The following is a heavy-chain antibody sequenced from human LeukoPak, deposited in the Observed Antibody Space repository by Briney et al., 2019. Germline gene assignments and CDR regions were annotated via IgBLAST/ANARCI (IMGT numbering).Heavy chain of an antibody. V-gene: IGHV3-23*01. J-gene: IGHJ5*02. D-gene: IGHD2/OR15-2a*01. CDR2: INGRGDNT. CDR3: AKDRVSPGFNWFDP. CDR1: GVIISSYA. Sequence: PGGSLRLSCAASGVIISSYAMSWVRRAPGKGLEWVSAINGRGDNTYYADFVKGRFTISRDNSKSTAYLQMNSLRTEDTAVYYCAKDRVSPGFNWFDPWGQGTLVTVSS.